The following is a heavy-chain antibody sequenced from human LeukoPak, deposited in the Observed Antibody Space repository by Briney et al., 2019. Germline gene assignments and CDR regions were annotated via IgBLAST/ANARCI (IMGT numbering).Heavy chain of an antibody. J-gene: IGHJ4*02. D-gene: IGHD2-8*01. Sequence: SQTLSLTCAVSGGSISSGGYSWSWIRQPPGKGLEWIGYIYHSGSTYYNPSLKSRVTISVDRSKNQFSLKLSSVTAADTAVYYCAREGNGVWEPFDYWGQGTLVTVSS. CDR3: AREGNGVWEPFDY. CDR2: IYHSGST. CDR1: GGSISSGGYS. V-gene: IGHV4-30-2*01.